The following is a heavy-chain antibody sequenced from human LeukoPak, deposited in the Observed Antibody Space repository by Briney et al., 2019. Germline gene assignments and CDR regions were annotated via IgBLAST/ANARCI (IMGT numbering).Heavy chain of an antibody. CDR2: IYYSGST. Sequence: SETLSLTCTVSGGSISSYYWSWIRQPPGKGLEWIGYIYYSGSTNYNPSLKSRVTISVDTSKNQFSLKVSSVTAADTAVYYCARAPGNDYYPYYYMDVWRKGTTVTVSS. V-gene: IGHV4-59*01. D-gene: IGHD4/OR15-4a*01. CDR3: ARAPGNDYYPYYYMDV. CDR1: GGSISSYY. J-gene: IGHJ6*03.